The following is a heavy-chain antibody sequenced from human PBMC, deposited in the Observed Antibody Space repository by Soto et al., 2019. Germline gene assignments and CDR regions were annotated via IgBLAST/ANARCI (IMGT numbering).Heavy chain of an antibody. CDR2: ISYDGSNK. J-gene: IGHJ4*02. CDR1: GFTFSSYG. CDR3: AKDFRGYSSGTDY. Sequence: QVQLVESGGGVVQPGRSLRLSCAASGFTFSSYGTHWVRQAPGKGLEWVAVISYDGSNKYYADSVKGRFTISRDNSKNTLYLQMNSLRAEDTAVYYCAKDFRGYSSGTDYWGQGTLVTVSS. D-gene: IGHD6-19*01. V-gene: IGHV3-30*18.